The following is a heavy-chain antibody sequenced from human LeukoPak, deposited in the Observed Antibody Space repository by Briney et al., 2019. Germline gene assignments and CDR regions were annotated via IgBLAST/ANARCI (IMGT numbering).Heavy chain of an antibody. CDR2: ISGSGGTT. CDR1: GFTFSSSA. V-gene: IGHV3-23*01. D-gene: IGHD3-22*01. Sequence: GGSLRLSCAASGFTFSSSAMSWVRQAPGKGLEWVSAISGSGGTTYYADSVKGRFTISRDAAKNPLYLQMNSLRADATAVYDCARGPYDRIGYHTDYWGQGTLVTVSS. J-gene: IGHJ4*02. CDR3: ARGPYDRIGYHTDY.